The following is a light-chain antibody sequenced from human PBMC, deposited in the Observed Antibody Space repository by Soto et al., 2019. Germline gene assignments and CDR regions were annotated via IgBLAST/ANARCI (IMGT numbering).Light chain of an antibody. Sequence: DMQMTQSPSILSASVVSRVTITCRASQTIDSWVAWYQQKPGKAPKLLVYDATSLESGVSSRFSGSGYGTDFTLSINNLQPDDFATYYCQQYNRLITFGQGTRLEIK. V-gene: IGKV1-5*01. CDR3: QQYNRLIT. J-gene: IGKJ5*01. CDR2: DAT. CDR1: QTIDSW.